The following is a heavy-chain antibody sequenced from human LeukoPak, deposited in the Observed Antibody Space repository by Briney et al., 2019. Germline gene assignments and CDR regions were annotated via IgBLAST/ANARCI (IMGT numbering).Heavy chain of an antibody. Sequence: GGSLRLSCAASGFTFRRYWMRWVRQAPGKGLEWVANIKQDGSEKNYVDSVKGRFTISRDNAKNSQYLQMNSLRAEDTAVYYCARAQTYYYGSGSFDPWGQGTLVTVSS. CDR2: IKQDGSEK. CDR1: GFTFRRYW. V-gene: IGHV3-7*03. D-gene: IGHD3-10*01. CDR3: ARAQTYYYGSGSFDP. J-gene: IGHJ5*02.